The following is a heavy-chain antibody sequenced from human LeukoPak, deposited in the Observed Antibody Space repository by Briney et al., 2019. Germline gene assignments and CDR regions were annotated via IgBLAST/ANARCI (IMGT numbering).Heavy chain of an antibody. CDR3: AALEGGYDFSFDY. Sequence: SQTLSLTCTVSGGSISSGDYYCSWIRQPPGKGLEWIGYIYYSGSTYYNPSLKSRVTISVDTSKNQFSLKLSSVTAADTAVYYCAALEGGYDFSFDYWGQGTLVTVSS. CDR1: GGSISSGDYY. CDR2: IYYSGST. J-gene: IGHJ4*02. V-gene: IGHV4-30-4*01. D-gene: IGHD5-12*01.